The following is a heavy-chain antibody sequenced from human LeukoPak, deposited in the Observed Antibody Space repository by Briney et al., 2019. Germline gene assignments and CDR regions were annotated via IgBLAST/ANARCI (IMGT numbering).Heavy chain of an antibody. CDR2: INGNGGST. V-gene: IGHV3-23*01. CDR3: AKGTMARGFDY. J-gene: IGHJ4*02. D-gene: IGHD3-10*01. CDR1: GFTFSGYA. Sequence: GGSLRLSCAASGFTFSGYAMNWVRQAPGKGLEWVSSINGNGGSTYYADSVKGRFTISRDNSKNTLYLQMNSLRAEDMAVYYCAKGTMARGFDYWGQGTLVTVSS.